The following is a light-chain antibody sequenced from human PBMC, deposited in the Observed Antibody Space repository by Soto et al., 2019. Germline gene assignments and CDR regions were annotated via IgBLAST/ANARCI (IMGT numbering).Light chain of an antibody. Sequence: EIVMTQSPATLSVSPGERATLSCRASQSVSTNLAWYQQKPGQAPRLLIYGASTRATGIPARFSGSGSGTECTLTISSLQSEDFAVYYCQEYNNWPQPFGQGTKVEIK. CDR2: GAS. CDR1: QSVSTN. V-gene: IGKV3-15*01. J-gene: IGKJ1*01. CDR3: QEYNNWPQP.